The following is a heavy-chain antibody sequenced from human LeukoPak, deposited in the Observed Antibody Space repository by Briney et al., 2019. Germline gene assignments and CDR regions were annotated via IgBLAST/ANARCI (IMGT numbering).Heavy chain of an antibody. CDR1: GGSFSGYY. V-gene: IGHV4-31*11. CDR3: ARHIDY. CDR2: IFYSGNT. J-gene: IGHJ4*02. Sequence: SETLSLTCAVYGGSFSGYYWSWIRQHPGKGLEWIGHIFYSGNTYYNPSLKSRVTIPLDTSQNQFSLQLNSVTAADTALYYCARHIDYWGQGTLVTVSS.